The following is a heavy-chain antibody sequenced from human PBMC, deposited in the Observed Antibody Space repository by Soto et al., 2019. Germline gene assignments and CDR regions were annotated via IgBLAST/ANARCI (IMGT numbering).Heavy chain of an antibody. CDR2: IFYSGST. D-gene: IGHD3-9*01. CDR1: GGYIRNGGYY. CDR3: ARTLRYINWFDP. Sequence: SETQSLTSTVSGGYIRNGGYYWSWIHQHPGKGLEWIGNIFYSGSTYYNSSLKSRLTMSVDTSKDQFSLKLSSVTAADTAVYYCARTLRYINWFDPWGQGTLVTVSS. J-gene: IGHJ5*02. V-gene: IGHV4-30-4*08.